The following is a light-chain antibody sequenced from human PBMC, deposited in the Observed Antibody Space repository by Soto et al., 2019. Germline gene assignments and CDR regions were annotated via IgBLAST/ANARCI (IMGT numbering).Light chain of an antibody. CDR1: NSDVGGYNY. CDR2: DVS. V-gene: IGLV2-14*01. J-gene: IGLJ1*01. Sequence: QSALTQPASASGCPGQSITISCTGTNSDVGGYNYVSWYQQHPGKAPKFMIYDVSSRPSGVSDRFSGSKSGNTASLTISGLQAEDEADYYCSSYTTSNTRQIVFGTRTKLTVL. CDR3: SSYTTSNTRQIV.